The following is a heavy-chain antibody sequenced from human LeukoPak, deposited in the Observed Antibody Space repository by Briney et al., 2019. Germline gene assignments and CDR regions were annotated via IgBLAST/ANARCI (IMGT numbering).Heavy chain of an antibody. Sequence: GGSLRLSCAASGFTFSNYWMSWVRQAPGKGLEWVANINEDASKKYHVDSLKGRFAISRDNGKNSLFLQMDSLRAEDTAVYFCARDQGGYDYPPDYWGQGTLVTVSS. J-gene: IGHJ4*02. CDR3: ARDQGGYDYPPDY. CDR1: GFTFSNYW. CDR2: INEDASKK. D-gene: IGHD5-12*01. V-gene: IGHV3-7*04.